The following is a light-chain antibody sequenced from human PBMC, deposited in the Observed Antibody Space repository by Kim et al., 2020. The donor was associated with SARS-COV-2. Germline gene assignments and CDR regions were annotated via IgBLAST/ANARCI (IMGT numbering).Light chain of an antibody. CDR2: DAS. J-gene: IGKJ4*01. CDR3: QQRSNWPPLT. Sequence: SPGERATPACRASKSVSSYLAWYQQKPGQAPRLLIYDASNRATGIPARFSGSGSGTDFTLTISSLEPEDFAVYYCQQRSNWPPLTFGGGTKVDIK. CDR1: KSVSSY. V-gene: IGKV3-11*01.